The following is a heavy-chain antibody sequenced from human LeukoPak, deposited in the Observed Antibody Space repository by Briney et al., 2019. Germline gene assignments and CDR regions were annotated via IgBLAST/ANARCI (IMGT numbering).Heavy chain of an antibody. J-gene: IGHJ4*02. CDR2: ISWNSDSM. CDR3: AKAPYSSGRAPFHY. V-gene: IGHV3-9*01. D-gene: IGHD6-19*01. CDR1: GFTFDNYA. Sequence: GGSLRLSCAASGFTFDNYAMHWVRQAPGKGLEWVSGISWNSDSMGYADSVKGRFIISRDNAKNSLYLQMNSLRADDTAFYYCAKAPYSSGRAPFHYWGQGTLVTVSS.